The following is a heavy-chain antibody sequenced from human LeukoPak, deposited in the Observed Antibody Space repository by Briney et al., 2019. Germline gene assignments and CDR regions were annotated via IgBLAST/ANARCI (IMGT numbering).Heavy chain of an antibody. CDR3: AKEFLDYYGFVDY. CDR2: IWYDGSNK. D-gene: IGHD3-10*01. CDR1: GFTFSTYG. Sequence: GGSLRLSCTASGFTFSTYGMHWVRQAPGKGLEWVAFIWYDGSNKYYADSVKGRLTISRDNSKNTLYLQMNSLRAEDTAVYYCAKEFLDYYGFVDYWGQGTLVTVSS. V-gene: IGHV3-30*02. J-gene: IGHJ4*02.